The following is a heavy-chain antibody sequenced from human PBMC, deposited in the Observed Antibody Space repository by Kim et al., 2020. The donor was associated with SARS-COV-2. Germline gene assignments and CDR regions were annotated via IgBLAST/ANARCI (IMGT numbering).Heavy chain of an antibody. CDR2: TFISGTT. V-gene: IGHV4-39*07. D-gene: IGHD5-12*01. CDR1: GGSVRSSGYY. Sequence: SETLSLNCTLSGGSVRSSGYYWGWIRQPPGKGLEWLGTTFISGTTNYNPSHRSRVTISLDMSKNQLSLRMSSATAADTALYYCARKGYNSRDAFDMWG. CDR3: ARKGYNSRDAFDM. J-gene: IGHJ3*02.